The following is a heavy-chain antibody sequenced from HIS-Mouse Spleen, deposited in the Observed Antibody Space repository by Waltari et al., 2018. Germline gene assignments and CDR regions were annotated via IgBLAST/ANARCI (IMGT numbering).Heavy chain of an antibody. V-gene: IGHV2-70*15. CDR2: IDWDDDK. CDR1: GFSLSTSGMC. D-gene: IGHD6-6*01. CDR3: ARTTAIFEYSSSPAGYGMDV. J-gene: IGHJ6*02. Sequence: QVTLRESGPALVKPTQTLTLTCTFSGFSLSTSGMCVSWIRQPPGKALEWLARIDWDDDKYYSTSLKTRLTISKDTSKNQVVLTMTNMDPVDTATYYCARTTAIFEYSSSPAGYGMDVWGQGTTVTVSS.